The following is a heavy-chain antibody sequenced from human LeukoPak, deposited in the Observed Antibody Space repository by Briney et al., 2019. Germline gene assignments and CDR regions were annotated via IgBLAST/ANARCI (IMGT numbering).Heavy chain of an antibody. J-gene: IGHJ4*02. D-gene: IGHD3-16*01. CDR3: ARDGGPFDC. V-gene: IGHV3-7*05. CDR2: IKQDGGEK. Sequence: GGSLKLSCAASGFIFSGSEVHWVRQASGKGLEWVANIKQDGGEKYYVGSVKGRFTISRDNAKNSLYLQMNSLRAEDTAVYYCARDGGPFDCWGQGTLVTVSS. CDR1: GFIFSGSE.